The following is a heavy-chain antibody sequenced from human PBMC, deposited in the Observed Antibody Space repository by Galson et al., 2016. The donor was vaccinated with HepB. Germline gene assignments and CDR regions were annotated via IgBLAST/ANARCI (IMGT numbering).Heavy chain of an antibody. D-gene: IGHD3-3*01. Sequence: SLRLSCAASGFTVNSNYMTWVRQDPGKGLEWVSVIYSGGSTFYADSVKGRFTIYRHNSQNTLYLQMDSLRVEDTAVYYCICELGVVIRRHYWGQGTLVTVSS. CDR1: GFTVNSNY. V-gene: IGHV3-53*04. CDR3: ICELGVVIRRHY. CDR2: IYSGGST. J-gene: IGHJ4*02.